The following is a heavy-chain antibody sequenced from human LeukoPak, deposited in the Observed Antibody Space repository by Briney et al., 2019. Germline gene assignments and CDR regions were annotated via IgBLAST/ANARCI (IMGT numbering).Heavy chain of an antibody. D-gene: IGHD1/OR15-1a*01. CDR2: IRQDGSVQ. CDR1: GFTFSSYA. Sequence: GGSLRLSSAASGFTFSSYAMSRVRQAPGKGLEWVANIRQDGSVQNYVDSVKGRFTISRDNPKNSVYLQMSSLRAEDTAVYYCLVTTRSRGFDYWGQGTLVTVSS. V-gene: IGHV3-7*01. J-gene: IGHJ4*02. CDR3: LVTTRSRGFDY.